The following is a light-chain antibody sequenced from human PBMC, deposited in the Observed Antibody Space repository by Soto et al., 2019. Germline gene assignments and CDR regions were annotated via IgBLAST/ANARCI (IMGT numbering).Light chain of an antibody. J-gene: IGKJ1*01. CDR3: QQYGSSPWT. CDR2: GAS. CDR1: QSLSNN. Sequence: EIVMTQSPVTLSVSPGARATLSCRASQSLSNNLAWHQQKPGQAPRLLIYGASTRASGIPDRFSGSGSGTDFTLTISRLESEDFAVYYCQQYGSSPWTFGQGTKVDNK. V-gene: IGKV3-20*01.